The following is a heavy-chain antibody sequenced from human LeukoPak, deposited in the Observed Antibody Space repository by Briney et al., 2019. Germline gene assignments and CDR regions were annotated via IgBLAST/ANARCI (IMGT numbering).Heavy chain of an antibody. CDR2: ISYDGSKK. V-gene: IGHV3-30-3*01. D-gene: IGHD3-22*01. J-gene: IGHJ4*02. CDR3: ARDVKVAVITTADY. CDR1: GFTFSSYA. Sequence: GGSLRLSCAASGFTFSSYAMRWVRQAPGKGLEWVAVISYDGSKKYYADSVKGRFTISRDNSKNTLYLQMNSLRAEDTAVYYCARDVKVAVITTADYWGPGTLVTVSS.